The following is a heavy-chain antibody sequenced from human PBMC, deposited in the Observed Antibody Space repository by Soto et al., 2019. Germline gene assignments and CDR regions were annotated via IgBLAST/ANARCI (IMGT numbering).Heavy chain of an antibody. CDR3: ARSASTGTVDY. CDR2: INQGGSES. CDR1: GFTFGIYR. V-gene: IGHV3-7*03. D-gene: IGHD1-1*01. Sequence: EVHLVESGGDLVQPGGSLRLSCAASGFTFGIYRMSWVRQAPGKGLEWVANINQGGSESYYVDSAEGRFAISRDNARNSLYLQMHSLRAEDTAMYYCARSASTGTVDYWGQGTLVTVSS. J-gene: IGHJ4*02.